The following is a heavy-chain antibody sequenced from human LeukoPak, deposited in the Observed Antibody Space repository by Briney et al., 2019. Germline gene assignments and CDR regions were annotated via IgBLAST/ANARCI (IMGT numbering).Heavy chain of an antibody. J-gene: IGHJ4*02. CDR2: ISAYNGNT. Sequence: ASVKVSCKASGYTFTSYGISWVRQAPGQGLEWMGWISAYNGNTNYAQKLQGRVTMTTDTSTSTAYMELRSLRSDDTAVYYCARDQGACSSTSCYEAYWGQGTLVTVSS. CDR1: GYTFTSYG. CDR3: ARDQGACSSTSCYEAY. V-gene: IGHV1-18*01. D-gene: IGHD2-2*01.